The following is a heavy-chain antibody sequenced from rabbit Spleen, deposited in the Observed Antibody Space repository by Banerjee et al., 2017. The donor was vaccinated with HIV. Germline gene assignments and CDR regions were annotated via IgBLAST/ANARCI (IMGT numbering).Heavy chain of an antibody. CDR2: IYTSSGST. Sequence: QEQLVESGGGLVQPEGSLTLTCTASGFSFSSSYYMCWVRQAPGKALELIACIYTSSGSTYYATWVKGRFTISKTSSTTVTLQMTSLTVADTATYFCARDTGSSFSSYGMDLWGPGTLVTVS. J-gene: IGHJ6*01. V-gene: IGHV1S45*01. CDR1: GFSFSSSYY. CDR3: ARDTGSSFSSYGMDL. D-gene: IGHD8-1*01.